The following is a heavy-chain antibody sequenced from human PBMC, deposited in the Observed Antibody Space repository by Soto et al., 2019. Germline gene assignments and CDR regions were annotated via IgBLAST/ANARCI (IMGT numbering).Heavy chain of an antibody. J-gene: IGHJ4*02. CDR1: GFTFSAYV. CDR3: AKLTAA. Sequence: EVEVLESGGGLVQPGGSLRLSCEASGFTFSAYVMSWVRQAPGKGLEWVSSITSSGGGTYYADSVKGRFTVSRDNSKNTVYLQMNSLRVEDTAVYYCAKLTAAWGQGTLVTVSS. CDR2: ITSSGGGT. V-gene: IGHV3-23*01. D-gene: IGHD6-13*01.